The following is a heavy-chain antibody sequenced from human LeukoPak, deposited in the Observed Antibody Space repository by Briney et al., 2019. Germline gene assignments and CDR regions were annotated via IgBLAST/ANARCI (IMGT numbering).Heavy chain of an antibody. Sequence: GEALKISCKASGYTFTNYWIGWVRHMPRKGLEWMGIIFPSDSDSRYSPAFQGQVTMSVDKSMNTAYLQWSSLRASDTAMYYCAGRPSGSYGSGSHFDYWGQGTLVTVSS. CDR1: GYTFTNYW. CDR2: IFPSDSDS. V-gene: IGHV5-51*01. CDR3: AGRPSGSYGSGSHFDY. D-gene: IGHD3-10*01. J-gene: IGHJ4*02.